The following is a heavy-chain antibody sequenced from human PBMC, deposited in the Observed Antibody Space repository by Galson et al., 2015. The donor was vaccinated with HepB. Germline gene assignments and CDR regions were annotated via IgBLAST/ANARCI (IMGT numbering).Heavy chain of an antibody. Sequence: SLRLSCAASGFTFSKFAMHWVRQAPGKGLEWVAVISYDGSNKYYADSVKGRFTISRDNSKNTLYLQMNSLRAEDTAVYYCAREGPIGLYGMDVWGQGTTVTVSS. CDR2: ISYDGSNK. V-gene: IGHV3-30-3*01. CDR1: GFTFSKFA. CDR3: AREGPIGLYGMDV. D-gene: IGHD2/OR15-2a*01. J-gene: IGHJ6*02.